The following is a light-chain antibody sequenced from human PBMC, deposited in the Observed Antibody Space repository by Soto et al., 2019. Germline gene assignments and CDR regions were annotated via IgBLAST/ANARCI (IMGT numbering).Light chain of an antibody. V-gene: IGLV1-40*01. J-gene: IGLJ2*01. Sequence: QLVLTQPPSVSGAPGQRVTISCTGSRSNIGAGYDVHWYQHLPGTAPKLLIYRNNNRPSGVPDRFSGSKSGTSVSLAITGLQAEDEGDYYCQSYDSTLSAVLFGGGTKLTVL. CDR2: RNN. CDR3: QSYDSTLSAVL. CDR1: RSNIGAGYD.